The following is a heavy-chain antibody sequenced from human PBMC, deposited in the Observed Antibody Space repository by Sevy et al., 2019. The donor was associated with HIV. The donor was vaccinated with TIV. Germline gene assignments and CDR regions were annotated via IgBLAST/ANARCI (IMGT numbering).Heavy chain of an antibody. CDR3: ARGAYDV. Sequence: GGSMRLSCVGSGFTFGDYYISWIRQAPGKGLECVAYISSRSSFTNYTDSVRGRFTISRDNAKNEVFLQMNSLRAEDTGVYYCARGAYDVWGQGTTVTVSS. CDR1: GFTFGDYY. V-gene: IGHV3-11*06. J-gene: IGHJ3*01. CDR2: ISSRSSFT.